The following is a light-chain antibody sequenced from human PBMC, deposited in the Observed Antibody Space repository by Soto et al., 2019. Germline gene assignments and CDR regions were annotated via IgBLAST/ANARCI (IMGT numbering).Light chain of an antibody. CDR2: HDN. J-gene: IGLJ2*01. Sequence: QSVLTQPPSVSAAPGQTVSISCSGSSSNIGNNYVSWYQQFPGKAPKLLIHHDNQRPSGISDRISGSKSGTSATLGITGLQTGDEADYYCATWDSSLSAEAFGGGTKLTVL. CDR1: SSNIGNNY. CDR3: ATWDSSLSAEA. V-gene: IGLV1-51*01.